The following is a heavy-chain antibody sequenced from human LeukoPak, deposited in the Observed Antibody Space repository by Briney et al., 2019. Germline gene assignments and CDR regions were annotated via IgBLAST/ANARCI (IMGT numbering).Heavy chain of an antibody. Sequence: PGGSLRLSCAASGFTFSSYSMNWVRQAPGKGLEWVSYISSSSSTIYYADSVKGRFTISRDNAKNSLYLQMNSLRAEDTAVYYCAREHYPVYSSGWVVSPIDYWGQGILVTVSS. CDR3: AREHYPVYSSGWVVSPIDY. D-gene: IGHD6-19*01. CDR1: GFTFSSYS. V-gene: IGHV3-48*04. CDR2: ISSSSSTI. J-gene: IGHJ4*02.